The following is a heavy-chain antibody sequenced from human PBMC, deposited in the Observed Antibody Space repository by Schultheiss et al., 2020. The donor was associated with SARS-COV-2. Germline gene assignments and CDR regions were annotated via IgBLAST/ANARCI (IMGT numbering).Heavy chain of an antibody. V-gene: IGHV5-51*01. CDR3: ASLGWDYCSSTSCYNGDYNWFDP. CDR2: IYPGDSDT. D-gene: IGHD2-2*02. CDR1: GYSFTSYW. J-gene: IGHJ5*02. Sequence: GESLKISCKGSGYSFTSYWIGWVRQMPGKGLEWMGIIYPGDSDTRYSPSFQGQVTISADKSISTAYLQWSSLKASDTAMYYCASLGWDYCSSTSCYNGDYNWFDPWGQGTLVTVSS.